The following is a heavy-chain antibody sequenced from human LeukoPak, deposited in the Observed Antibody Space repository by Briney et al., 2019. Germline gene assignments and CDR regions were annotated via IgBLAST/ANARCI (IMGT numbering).Heavy chain of an antibody. D-gene: IGHD4-17*01. V-gene: IGHV3-15*07. CDR3: AKGYYGDYYFDY. Sequence: GGSLRLSCAASGFTFSNAWMNWVRQAPGEGLEWVGRIKSKTDGGTTDYAAPVKGRFTISRDDSRNTLYLQMNSLKTEDTAVYYCAKGYYGDYYFDYRGQGTLVTVSS. CDR2: IKSKTDGGTT. CDR1: GFTFSNAW. J-gene: IGHJ4*02.